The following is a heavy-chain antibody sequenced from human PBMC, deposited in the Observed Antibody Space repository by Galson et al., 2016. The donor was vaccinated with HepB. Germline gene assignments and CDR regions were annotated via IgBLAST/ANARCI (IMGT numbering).Heavy chain of an antibody. Sequence: SVKVSCKASGGTFSSYAINWVRQAPGQGLEWMGGIIPIFGSADYAHKFQGRVTITADESTSTAYMELSSLRSEDTAVYYCARGGTYYDRSGYYWGQGTLVTVSS. V-gene: IGHV1-69*13. CDR1: GGTFSSYA. CDR3: ARGGTYYDRSGYY. CDR2: IIPIFGSA. D-gene: IGHD3-22*01. J-gene: IGHJ4*02.